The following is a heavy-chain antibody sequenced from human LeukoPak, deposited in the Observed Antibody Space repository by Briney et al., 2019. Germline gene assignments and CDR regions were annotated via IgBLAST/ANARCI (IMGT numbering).Heavy chain of an antibody. Sequence: PGGSLRLSCLASGFTFDDYAMHWVRQAPGKGLAWVAGISWNSGSIGYADSVQGRFTISRDNAKNSLYLQMNRLRAEDTALYYCAKDLGYSYGSSAFDYWGQGTLVTVSS. CDR3: AKDLGYSYGSSAFDY. CDR2: ISWNSGSI. V-gene: IGHV3-9*01. J-gene: IGHJ4*02. CDR1: GFTFDDYA. D-gene: IGHD5-18*01.